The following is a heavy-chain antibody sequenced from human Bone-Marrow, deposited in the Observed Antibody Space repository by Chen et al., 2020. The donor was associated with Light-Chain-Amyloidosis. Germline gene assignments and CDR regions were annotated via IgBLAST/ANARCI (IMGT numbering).Heavy chain of an antibody. CDR1: GFSFSHPW. D-gene: IGHD2-21*01. J-gene: IGHJ4*02. Sequence: EVRLVESRGGVVQPGGSLRLSCEASGFSFSHPWVTWVRQAPGKGREWLGRIKSESDGGTTAFAASVQGRFGISRDQTRNTVYLQMSSLKSDDTAIYYCASDGGLVVAEAAVWGQGTQVTVSS. V-gene: IGHV3-15*01. CDR2: IKSESDGGTT. CDR3: ASDGGLVVAEAAV.